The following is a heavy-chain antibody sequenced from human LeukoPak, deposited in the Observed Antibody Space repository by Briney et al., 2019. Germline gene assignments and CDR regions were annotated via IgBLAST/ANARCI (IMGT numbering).Heavy chain of an antibody. D-gene: IGHD6-13*01. CDR3: AKDIAAAGTGSCIDY. CDR2: ISWNSGSI. CDR1: GFTFDDYA. Sequence: PGGSLRLSCAASGFTFDDYAVHWVRQAPGKVLEWVSGISWNSGSIGYADSVKGRFTISRDNAKNSLYLQMNSLRAEDTALYYCAKDIAAAGTGSCIDYWGQGTLVTVSS. J-gene: IGHJ4*02. V-gene: IGHV3-9*01.